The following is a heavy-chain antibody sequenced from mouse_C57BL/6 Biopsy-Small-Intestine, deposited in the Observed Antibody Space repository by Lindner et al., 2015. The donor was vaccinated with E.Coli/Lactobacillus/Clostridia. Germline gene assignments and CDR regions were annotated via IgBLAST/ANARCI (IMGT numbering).Heavy chain of an antibody. V-gene: IGHV1S55*01. J-gene: IGHJ4*01. Sequence: SVKVSCKASGYTFVSYGISWVRQAPGQGLEWMGWIGTYNGKTDYAQNFQGRVAVSMDISTRTSYMELRSLISDDTAVYYCARDNGNLHYYGMDVWGQGTTVTVSS. D-gene: IGHD2-1*01. CDR2: IGTYNGKT. CDR3: ARDNGNLHYYGMDV. CDR1: GYTFVSYG.